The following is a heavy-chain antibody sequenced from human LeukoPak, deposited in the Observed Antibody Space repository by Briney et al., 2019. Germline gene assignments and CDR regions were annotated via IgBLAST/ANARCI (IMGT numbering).Heavy chain of an antibody. CDR1: GFTFSSYE. D-gene: IGHD5-12*01. CDR3: ARCRTVATADY. CDR2: ISSNGSTI. V-gene: IGHV3-48*03. J-gene: IGHJ4*02. Sequence: GGSLRLSCAASGFTFSSYEMNWVRQAPGKGLEWVSYISSNGSTIYYADSVKGRFTISRDNAKNSLYPQMNSLRAEDTAVYYCARCRTVATADYWGQGTLVTVSS.